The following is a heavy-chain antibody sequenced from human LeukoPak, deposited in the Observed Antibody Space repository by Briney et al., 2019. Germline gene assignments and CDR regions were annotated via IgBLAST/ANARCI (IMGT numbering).Heavy chain of an antibody. Sequence: GGSLRLSCAASGITFSSYGMSWVRQAPGKGLEWVSSISSTGGTTYYADSVKGRFTISRDNSKNTVYLQMSSLRAEDTAVYYCAKGGSYRSQPYFDYWGQGTPVTVSS. D-gene: IGHD3-16*02. CDR3: AKGGSYRSQPYFDY. J-gene: IGHJ4*02. CDR1: GITFSSYG. V-gene: IGHV3-23*01. CDR2: ISSTGGTT.